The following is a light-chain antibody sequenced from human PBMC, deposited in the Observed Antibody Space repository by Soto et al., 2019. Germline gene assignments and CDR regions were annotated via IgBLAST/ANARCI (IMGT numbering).Light chain of an antibody. Sequence: QSVLTQPPSASWTPGQRGTISCSWNSPNVGVNFVYWYQHLPGTAPKLLIYRNDQRPSGVPDRFSGSKSGTSSSLAISGLRFEDEADYYCAAWDDSLRGRLFGTGTKVTVL. CDR3: AAWDDSLRGRL. CDR2: RND. CDR1: SPNVGVNF. V-gene: IGLV1-47*01. J-gene: IGLJ1*01.